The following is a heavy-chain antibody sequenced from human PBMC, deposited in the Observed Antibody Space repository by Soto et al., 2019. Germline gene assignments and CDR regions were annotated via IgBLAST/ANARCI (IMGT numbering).Heavy chain of an antibody. J-gene: IGHJ5*02. Sequence: SETLSLTCTVSGGSISSSSYYWGWIRQPPGKGLEWIGSIYYSGSTYYNPSLKNRVTISVDTSKNQFSLRLTSVTAADTAVYYCARVRDWFDPWGQGTLVTVSS. CDR3: ARVRDWFDP. CDR1: GGSISSSSYY. D-gene: IGHD3-3*01. CDR2: IYYSGST. V-gene: IGHV4-39*07.